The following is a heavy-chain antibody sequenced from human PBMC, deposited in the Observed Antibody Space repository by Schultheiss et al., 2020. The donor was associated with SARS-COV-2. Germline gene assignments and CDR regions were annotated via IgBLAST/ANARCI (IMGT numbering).Heavy chain of an antibody. Sequence: GGSLRLSCAASGFTFSIYTFHWVRQAPGKGLEWVGRIRSKANNYATTYVASVQGRFTISRDDSKNTAYLQMNSLKAEDTAMYYCTHHGHTYGLFDSWGQGTLVTVSS. CDR1: GFTFSIYT. V-gene: IGHV3-73*01. J-gene: IGHJ4*02. CDR2: IRSKANNYAT. D-gene: IGHD5-18*01. CDR3: THHGHTYGLFDS.